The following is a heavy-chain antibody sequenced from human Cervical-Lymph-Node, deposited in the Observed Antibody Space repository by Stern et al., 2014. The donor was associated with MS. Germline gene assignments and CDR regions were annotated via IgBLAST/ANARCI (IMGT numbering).Heavy chain of an antibody. CDR2: LSSVGS. D-gene: IGHD1-26*01. J-gene: IGHJ6*02. CDR1: GFPFSSHS. CDR3: AREPQGGAWYYGMDV. V-gene: IGHV3-21*06. Sequence: EVQLVESGGGLVKPGGSLLLSCAASGFPFSSHSLNWVRQAPGKGLEWVSSLSSVGSFYAESVQGRFTITRDNAKDSLFLQMNSLRVDDTAVYYCAREPQGGAWYYGMDVWGQGTTVTVSS.